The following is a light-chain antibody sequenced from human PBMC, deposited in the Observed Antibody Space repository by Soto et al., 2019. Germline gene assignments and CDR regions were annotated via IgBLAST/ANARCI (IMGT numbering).Light chain of an antibody. CDR1: QSVSSSF. CDR3: QQYGSSPRT. V-gene: IGKV3-20*01. CDR2: GAS. Sequence: PGERATLSCRASQSVSSSFLAWYQQKPGQAPRLLIYGASSRATGIPDRFSGSGSGTDFTLTISRLEPEDFAVYYCQQYGSSPRTFGQGTKLEIK. J-gene: IGKJ2*01.